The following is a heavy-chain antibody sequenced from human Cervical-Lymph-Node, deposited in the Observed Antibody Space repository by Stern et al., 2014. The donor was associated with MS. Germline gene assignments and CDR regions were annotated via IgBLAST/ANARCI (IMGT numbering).Heavy chain of an antibody. Sequence: QDQLVQSGAEVKKPGSSVKVSCKASGDTFNAHYMNWVRQAPGQGLEWLGPINPNYEGTNYAQKIQGRVTSTRDTSNGTAYTAPNSLRSDDTAVYYCAADRGSGGRHYHYGMGAWGQGTTVTVSS. CDR3: AADRGSGGRHYHYGMGA. CDR1: GDTFNAHY. J-gene: IGHJ6*02. V-gene: IGHV1-2*01. D-gene: IGHD6-19*01. CDR2: INPNYEGT.